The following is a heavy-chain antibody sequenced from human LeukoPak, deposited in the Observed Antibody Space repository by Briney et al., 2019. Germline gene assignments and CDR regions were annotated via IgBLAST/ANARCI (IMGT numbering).Heavy chain of an antibody. Sequence: PGGTLRLFCAASGFTFSAYTMHWVRQAPGKGLEYVSAISSNGGSTYYANSVKGRFTISRDNSKNTLYLQMGTLRAEDMAVYYCARWVYGSGSYYDYWGQGTLVTVSS. CDR2: ISSNGGST. J-gene: IGHJ4*02. CDR3: ARWVYGSGSYYDY. CDR1: GFTFSAYT. V-gene: IGHV3-64*01. D-gene: IGHD3-10*01.